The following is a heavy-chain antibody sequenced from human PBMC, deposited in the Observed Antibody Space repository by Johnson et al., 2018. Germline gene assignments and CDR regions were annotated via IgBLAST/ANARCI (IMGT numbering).Heavy chain of an antibody. CDR1: GGSISSYY. D-gene: IGHD3-10*01. Sequence: QVQLQESGPGLVKPSETLSLTCTVSGGSISSYYWSWIRQPPGKGLEWIGYIYYSGSTNYNPSLKSRVTISVDTSKNQFSLKLSSVTAADTAVYYCARDRATFYYGMAVWGQGTTVTVSS. J-gene: IGHJ6*02. V-gene: IGHV4-59*01. CDR3: ARDRATFYYGMAV. CDR2: IYYSGST.